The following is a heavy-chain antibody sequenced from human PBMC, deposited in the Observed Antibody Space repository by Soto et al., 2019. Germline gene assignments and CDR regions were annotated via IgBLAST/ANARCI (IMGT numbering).Heavy chain of an antibody. CDR1: GGSVSGGSYC. J-gene: IGHJ2*01. D-gene: IGHD3-9*01. Sequence: QVQLQESGPGLVKPSETLSLTCTVSGGSVSGGSYCWSWIRQPPGKGLECIGYVYNSGSTTYNPALKIRGTISVDTSKNQFSLGLSSVTAADTAVYYCARVPLTTYFDLWGRGTLVTVSS. CDR2: VYNSGST. CDR3: ARVPLTTYFDL. V-gene: IGHV4-61*01.